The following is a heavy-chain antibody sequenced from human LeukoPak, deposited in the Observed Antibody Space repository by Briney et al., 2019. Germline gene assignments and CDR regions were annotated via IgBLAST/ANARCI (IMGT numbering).Heavy chain of an antibody. Sequence: SETLSLTCAVYGGSFSGYYWSWIRQPPGKGLEWIGEINHSGSTNYNPSLKSRVTISVDTSKNQFSLKLSSVTAADTAVDYCARDQGHSSGYYHDAFDIWGQGTMVTVSS. J-gene: IGHJ3*02. CDR2: INHSGST. CDR1: GGSFSGYY. D-gene: IGHD3-22*01. CDR3: ARDQGHSSGYYHDAFDI. V-gene: IGHV4-34*01.